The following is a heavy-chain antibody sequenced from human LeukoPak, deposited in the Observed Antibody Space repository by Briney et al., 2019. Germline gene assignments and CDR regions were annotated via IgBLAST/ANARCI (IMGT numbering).Heavy chain of an antibody. CDR3: AKAESSGYYYDYVFDI. D-gene: IGHD3-22*01. CDR1: GFTFDDYA. Sequence: GGSLRLSCAASGFTFDDYAMHWVRQAPGKGLEWVSGISWNSGSIGYADSVKGRFTISRDNAKNSLYLQMNSLRAEDTALYYCAKAESSGYYYDYVFDIWGQGTMVTVSS. CDR2: ISWNSGSI. V-gene: IGHV3-9*01. J-gene: IGHJ3*02.